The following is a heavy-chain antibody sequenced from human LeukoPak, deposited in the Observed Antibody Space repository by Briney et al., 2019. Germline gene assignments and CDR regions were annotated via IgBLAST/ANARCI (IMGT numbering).Heavy chain of an antibody. CDR2: ICYDRSNK. CDR1: GFTFSSYG. D-gene: IGHD3-10*01. CDR3: ASYFGGSGSYYTYGMDV. J-gene: IGHJ6*02. Sequence: GGSLRLSCAASGFTFSSYGMHWVRQAPGKGLEWGAVICYDRSNKYYADSVKGRFTISRDNSKNTLYLQMNSLRAEDTAVYYCASYFGGSGSYYTYGMDVWGQGTTVTVSS. V-gene: IGHV3-33*01.